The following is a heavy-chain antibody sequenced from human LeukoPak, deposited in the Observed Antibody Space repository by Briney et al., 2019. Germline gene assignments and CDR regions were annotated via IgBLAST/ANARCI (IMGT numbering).Heavy chain of an antibody. V-gene: IGHV3-48*01. J-gene: IGHJ6*02. Sequence: GGSLRLSCAASGFTFSVYSMNWVRQPPGMGLEWVSYIASNSATIQYADSVKGRFTISRDNAKNSLYLQMNSLRTEDTAVYYCGRIAINANNGMDVWGQGTTVTVSS. CDR2: IASNSATI. CDR3: GRIAINANNGMDV. CDR1: GFTFSVYS. D-gene: IGHD1/OR15-1a*01.